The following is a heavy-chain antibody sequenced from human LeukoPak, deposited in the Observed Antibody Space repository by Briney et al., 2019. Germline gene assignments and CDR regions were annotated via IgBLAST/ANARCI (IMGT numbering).Heavy chain of an antibody. CDR1: GGSVSSYY. V-gene: IGHV4-59*02. J-gene: IGHJ5*02. CDR3: ARATRIAAAGLWFDP. CDR2: IYYSGST. Sequence: SETLSLTCTVSGGSVSSYYWSWIRQPPGKGLEWIGYIYYSGSTNYNPSLKSRVTISVDTSKNQFSLKLSSVTAADTAVYYCARATRIAAAGLWFDPWGQGTLVTVSS. D-gene: IGHD6-13*01.